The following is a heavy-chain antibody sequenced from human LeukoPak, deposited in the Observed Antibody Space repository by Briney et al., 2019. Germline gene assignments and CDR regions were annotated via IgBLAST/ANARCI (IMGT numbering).Heavy chain of an antibody. CDR1: GFTFSNYW. J-gene: IGHJ4*02. Sequence: GGSLRLSCAASGFTFSNYWMHWVRQPPGKGLVWVSRINSDGINTSYADSVKGRFTISRDNAKNTLNLQMNSLRAEDTAVYYCARVVVNYYDSSGYGATDYWGQGTLVTVSS. CDR3: ARVVVNYYDSSGYGATDY. V-gene: IGHV3-74*01. D-gene: IGHD3-22*01. CDR2: INSDGINT.